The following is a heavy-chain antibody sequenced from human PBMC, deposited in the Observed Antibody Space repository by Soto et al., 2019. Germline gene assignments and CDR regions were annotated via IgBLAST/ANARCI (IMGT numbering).Heavy chain of an antibody. Sequence: QVQLVESGGGVVQPGRSLRLSCAASGFTFSSYGMHWVRQAPGKGLEWVAVISYDGSNKYYADSVKGRFTISRDNSKNTLYLQMNSMRAEDTAVYYCAKDHNDVVVQAYYYYMDVWGKGTTVTVSS. CDR1: GFTFSSYG. CDR3: AKDHNDVVVQAYYYYMDV. V-gene: IGHV3-30*18. D-gene: IGHD2-2*01. J-gene: IGHJ6*03. CDR2: ISYDGSNK.